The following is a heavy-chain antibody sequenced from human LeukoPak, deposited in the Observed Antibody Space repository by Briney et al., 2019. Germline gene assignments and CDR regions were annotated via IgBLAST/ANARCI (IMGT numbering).Heavy chain of an antibody. CDR2: ISGSGGST. CDR3: AKEFVPLNQLPGFHAIPRFPMDV. CDR1: GFTFSSYA. Sequence: GGSLRLSCAASGFTFSSYAMSWVRQAPGKGLEWVSAISGSGGSTYYADSVKGRFTISRDNSKNTLYLQMNSLRAEDTAVYYCAKEFVPLNQLPGFHAIPRFPMDVWGKGTTVTVSS. D-gene: IGHD2-2*01. J-gene: IGHJ6*04. V-gene: IGHV3-23*01.